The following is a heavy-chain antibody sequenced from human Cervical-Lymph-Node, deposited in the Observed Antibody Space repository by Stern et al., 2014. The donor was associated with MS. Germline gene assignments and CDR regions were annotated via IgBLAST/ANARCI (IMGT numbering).Heavy chain of an antibody. Sequence: VQLVESGAEVKKPGSSVKVSCTASGDTFSSYAINWVRQVPGQGLEWMGGITPVFGTTNYAQTFQGRVTITADKSTNTAYMELMTLRSEDTAVYYCARGGGLVGYFDYWGQGTLVSVSS. V-gene: IGHV1-69*06. D-gene: IGHD1-26*01. CDR2: ITPVFGTT. J-gene: IGHJ4*02. CDR1: GDTFSSYA. CDR3: ARGGGLVGYFDY.